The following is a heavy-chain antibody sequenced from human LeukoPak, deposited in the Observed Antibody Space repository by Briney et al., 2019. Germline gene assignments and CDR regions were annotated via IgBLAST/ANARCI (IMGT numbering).Heavy chain of an antibody. J-gene: IGHJ6*03. CDR2: ISYDGSNK. V-gene: IGHV3-30-3*01. D-gene: IGHD2-2*01. CDR1: GFTFSSYA. Sequence: PGGSLRLSCAASGFTFSSYAMHWVRQAPGKGLEWVAVISYDGSNKYYADSVKGRFTISRDNSKNTLYLQMNSLRAEDTAVYYCAKDKLSGYIVVVPAANYYMDVWGKGTTVTVSS. CDR3: AKDKLSGYIVVVPAANYYMDV.